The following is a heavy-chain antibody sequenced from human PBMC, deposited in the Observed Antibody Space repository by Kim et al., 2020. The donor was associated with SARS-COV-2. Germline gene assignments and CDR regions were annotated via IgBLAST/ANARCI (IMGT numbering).Heavy chain of an antibody. CDR1: GGSISSYY. Sequence: SETLSLTCTVSGGSISSYYWSWIRQPPGKGLEWIGYIYYSGSTNYNPSLKSRVTISVDTSKNQFSLKLSSVTAADTAVYYCARHYLSGWYGGGFDYWGQGTLVTVSS. D-gene: IGHD6-19*01. CDR2: IYYSGST. J-gene: IGHJ4*02. CDR3: ARHYLSGWYGGGFDY. V-gene: IGHV4-59*08.